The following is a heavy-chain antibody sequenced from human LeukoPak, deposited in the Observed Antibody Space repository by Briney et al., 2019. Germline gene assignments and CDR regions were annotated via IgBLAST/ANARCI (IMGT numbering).Heavy chain of an antibody. Sequence: SETLSLTCTVSGGSISSSSYYWSWIRQPPGKGLEWIGYIYYTGSTNYNPSLKSRVTISLDTSKNQFSLKLSSVTAADTAVYYCARQRGDTAMVIDYWGQGTLVTVSS. D-gene: IGHD5-18*01. J-gene: IGHJ4*02. V-gene: IGHV4-61*01. CDR1: GGSISSSSYY. CDR3: ARQRGDTAMVIDY. CDR2: IYYTGST.